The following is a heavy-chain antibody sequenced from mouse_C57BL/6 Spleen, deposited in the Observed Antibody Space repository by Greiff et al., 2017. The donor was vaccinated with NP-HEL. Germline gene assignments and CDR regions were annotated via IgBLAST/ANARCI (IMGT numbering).Heavy chain of an antibody. CDR2: IYPGSGNT. D-gene: IGHD2-4*01. V-gene: IGHV1-76*01. CDR1: GYTFTDYY. CDR3: ARRDYDLYYFDY. Sequence: QVQLKESGAELVRPGASVKLSCKASGYTFTDYYINWVKQRPGQGLEWIARIYPGSGNTYYNEKFKGKATLTAEKSSSTAYMQLSSLTSEDSAVYFCARRDYDLYYFDYWGQGTTLTVSS. J-gene: IGHJ2*01.